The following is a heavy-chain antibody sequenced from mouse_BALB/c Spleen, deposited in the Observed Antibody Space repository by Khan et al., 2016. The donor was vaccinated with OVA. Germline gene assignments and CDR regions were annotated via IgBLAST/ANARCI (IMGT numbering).Heavy chain of an antibody. CDR1: GYIFTSYW. CDR3: ARDGPDGAWFVY. Sequence: QVRLQQSGTELVRPGASVKLSCKTSGYIFTSYWIHWVKQRSGQGLEWIARIYPGTNSTYYNEKFKGKATLTADKSSSTAYMQLSTLKSEDSAVYFCARDGPDGAWFVYWGQGTLVIVSA. CDR2: IYPGTNST. J-gene: IGHJ3*01. D-gene: IGHD2-3*01. V-gene: IGHV1S132*01.